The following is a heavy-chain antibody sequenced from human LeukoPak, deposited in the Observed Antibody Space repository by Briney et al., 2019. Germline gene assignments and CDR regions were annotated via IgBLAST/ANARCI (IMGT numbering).Heavy chain of an antibody. CDR2: ISAYNGNT. Sequence: ASVKVSCKASGYTFTSYGISLVRQAHGQGLEWMGWISAYNGNTNYAQKLQGRVTMTTDTSTSTAYMELRSLRSDDTAVYYCARGLPYGSGSPRGEYFQHWGQGTLVTVSS. D-gene: IGHD3-10*01. CDR3: ARGLPYGSGSPRGEYFQH. V-gene: IGHV1-18*01. CDR1: GYTFTSYG. J-gene: IGHJ1*01.